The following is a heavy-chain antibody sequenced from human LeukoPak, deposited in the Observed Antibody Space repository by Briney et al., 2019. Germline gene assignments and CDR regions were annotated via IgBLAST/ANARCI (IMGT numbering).Heavy chain of an antibody. V-gene: IGHV3-11*01. CDR3: ASPATYYGSGSYYY. D-gene: IGHD3-10*01. CDR2: ISSSGSTI. CDR1: GFTFSDNY. J-gene: IGHJ4*02. Sequence: PGRSLRLSCAASGFTFSDNYMSWIRQAPGKGLEWVSDISSSGSTIYYADSVKGRFTISRDNAKNSLYLQMNSLRAEDTAVYYCASPATYYGSGSYYYWGQGTLVTVSS.